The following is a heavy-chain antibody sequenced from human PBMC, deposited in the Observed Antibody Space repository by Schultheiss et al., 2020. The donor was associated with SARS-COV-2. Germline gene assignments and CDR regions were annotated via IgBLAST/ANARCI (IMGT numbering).Heavy chain of an antibody. J-gene: IGHJ6*02. CDR1: GFSLSTSGMC. D-gene: IGHD3-16*01. Sequence: SGPTLVKPTQTLTLTCTFSGFSLSTSGMCVSWIRQPPGKALEWLALIDWDDDKYYSTSLKTRLTISKDTSKNQVVLTMTNMDPVDTATYYCASGYASGGTYYYYAMDVWGQGTTVTVSS. CDR2: IDWDDDK. V-gene: IGHV2-70*01. CDR3: ASGYASGGTYYYYAMDV.